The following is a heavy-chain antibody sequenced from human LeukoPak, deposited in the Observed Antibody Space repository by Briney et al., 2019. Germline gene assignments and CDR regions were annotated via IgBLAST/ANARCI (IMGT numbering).Heavy chain of an antibody. CDR2: INHSGST. CDR1: GGAFRSWY. CDR3: ARPGPYAGFDP. Sequence: SETLSLKCVVHGGAFRSWYWSWIRQPPGKGLEWIGEINHSGSTNYSPSLKRRVTISVDPAKNQFSLKMTSLTAADTAVYYCARPGPYAGFDPWGQGALVTVSS. J-gene: IGHJ5*02. V-gene: IGHV4-34*01. D-gene: IGHD2-8*01.